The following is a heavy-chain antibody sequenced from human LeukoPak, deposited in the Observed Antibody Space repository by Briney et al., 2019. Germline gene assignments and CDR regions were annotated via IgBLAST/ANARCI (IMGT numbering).Heavy chain of an antibody. Sequence: ASVKVSCKASGYTFTGYYMHWVRQAPGQGLEWMGWINPNSGGTNYAQKFQGWVTMTRDTSTSTVYMELSSLRSEDTAVYYCARVGRWSLSFDYWGQGTLVTVSS. V-gene: IGHV1-2*04. J-gene: IGHJ4*02. CDR2: INPNSGGT. D-gene: IGHD2-21*01. CDR1: GYTFTGYY. CDR3: ARVGRWSLSFDY.